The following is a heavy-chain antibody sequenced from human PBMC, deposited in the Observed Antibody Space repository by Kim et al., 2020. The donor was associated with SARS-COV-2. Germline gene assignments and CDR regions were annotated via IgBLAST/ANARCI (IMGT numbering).Heavy chain of an antibody. Sequence: ASVKVSCKASGYTFTSYGISWVRQAPGQGLEWMGWISAYNGNTNYAQKLQGRVTMTTDTSTSTAYMELRSLRSYDTALYYCARDYCSGSSCHYYYYHGMDVWGQGTLGSVAS. D-gene: IGHD2-15*01. CDR1: GYTFTSYG. V-gene: IGHV1-18*01. CDR2: ISAYNGNT. CDR3: ARDYCSGSSCHYYYYHGMDV. J-gene: IGHJ6*01.